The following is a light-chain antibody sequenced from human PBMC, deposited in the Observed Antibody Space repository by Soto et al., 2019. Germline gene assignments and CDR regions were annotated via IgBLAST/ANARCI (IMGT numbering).Light chain of an antibody. CDR1: QSVSSSY. J-gene: IGKJ1*01. Sequence: ENVLTQSPGTLSLSPGERATLSCRASQSVSSSYLAWYQQKPGQAPRLLIYAASNSATGIPDRFSGSGSGTDFTLTISRLEPEDFEVYYCQQYGNSPWTFGQGTKVEIK. CDR3: QQYGNSPWT. CDR2: AAS. V-gene: IGKV3-20*01.